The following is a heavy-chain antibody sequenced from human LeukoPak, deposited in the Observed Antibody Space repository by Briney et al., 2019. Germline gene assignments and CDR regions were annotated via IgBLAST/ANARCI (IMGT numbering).Heavy chain of an antibody. Sequence: ASVKVSRKASGYTFTSYYMHWVRQAPGQGLEWMGIINPSGGSTSYAQKFQGRVTMTRDMSTSTVYMELSSLRSEDTAVYYCARVVRQNYFDYWGRGTLVTVSS. CDR3: ARVVRQNYFDY. CDR1: GYTFTSYY. V-gene: IGHV1-46*01. CDR2: INPSGGST. D-gene: IGHD3-10*02. J-gene: IGHJ4*02.